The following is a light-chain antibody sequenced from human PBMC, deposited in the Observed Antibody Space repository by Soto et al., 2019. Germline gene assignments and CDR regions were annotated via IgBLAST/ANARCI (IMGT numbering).Light chain of an antibody. CDR2: DVS. CDR3: SSYTSTNIVI. Sequence: QSALTQPASVSRSPGQSITISCTGSSSDIGDYKYVSWYKHHPGKAPKLMIYDVSNRPSGVSNRFSGSKSGNTASLTISGLQAEDEADYYCSSYTSTNIVIFGGGTKVTVL. J-gene: IGLJ2*01. CDR1: SSDIGDYKY. V-gene: IGLV2-14*03.